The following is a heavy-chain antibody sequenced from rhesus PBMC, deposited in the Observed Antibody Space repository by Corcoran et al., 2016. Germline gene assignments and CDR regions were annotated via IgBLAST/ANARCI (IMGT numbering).Heavy chain of an antibody. J-gene: IGHJ5-1*01. CDR1: GASISSDY. CDR3: ARDRPSNDRFDV. CDR2: IYGSGGNT. D-gene: IGHD4-23*01. V-gene: IGHV4S2*01. Sequence: VQLQESGPGLVKPSETLPLTCASSGASISSDYWSWIRTAPGKGLEWIGRIYGSGGNTDNNPSLKSRVTISMDRSKNQFSLKLSSVTVADTAVYYCARDRPSNDRFDVWGAGLLVTVSP.